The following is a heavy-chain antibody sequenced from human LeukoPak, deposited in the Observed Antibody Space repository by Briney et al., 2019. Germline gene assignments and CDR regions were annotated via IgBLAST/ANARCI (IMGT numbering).Heavy chain of an antibody. CDR3: CRGIAAAGDGIDWWFDP. D-gene: IGHD6-13*01. CDR1: GFTLSYFG. Sequence: PGGSLRLSCAASGFTLSYFGMNWVRQVPGKGLEWVSSISRTSTYIYYADSVKGRFTISRDNAKNSLYLQMNSLRAEDTAVYYCCRGIAAAGDGIDWWFDPWGQGTLVTVSS. V-gene: IGHV3-21*01. J-gene: IGHJ5*02. CDR2: ISRTSTYI.